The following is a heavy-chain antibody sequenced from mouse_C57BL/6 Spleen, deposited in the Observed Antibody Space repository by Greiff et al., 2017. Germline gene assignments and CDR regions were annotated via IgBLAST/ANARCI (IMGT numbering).Heavy chain of an antibody. D-gene: IGHD3-2*02. V-gene: IGHV1-80*01. J-gene: IGHJ3*01. CDR1: GYAFRSYW. CDR2: IYPGDGDT. CDR3: ARGAQAAFAY. Sequence: VQLQQSGAELVKPGASVKISCKASGYAFRSYWMNWVKQRPGKGLEGVGQIYPGDGDTNYNGKFKGKATLTADKSSSTAYMQLSSLTSEDSAVYFCARGAQAAFAYWGQGTLVTVSA.